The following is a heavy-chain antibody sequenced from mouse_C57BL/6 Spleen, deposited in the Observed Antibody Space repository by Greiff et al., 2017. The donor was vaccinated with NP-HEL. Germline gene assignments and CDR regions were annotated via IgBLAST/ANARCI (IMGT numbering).Heavy chain of an antibody. CDR1: GYTFTEYT. CDR2: FYPGSGSI. V-gene: IGHV1-62-2*01. J-gene: IGHJ2*01. D-gene: IGHD2-1*01. CDR3: ARHEEDYGNPYYFDY. Sequence: QVQLKESGAELVKPGASVKLSCKASGYTFTEYTIHWVKQRSGQGLEWIGWFYPGSGSIKYNEKFKDKATLTADKSSSTVYMELSRLTSEDSAVYFCARHEEDYGNPYYFDYWGQGTTLTVSS.